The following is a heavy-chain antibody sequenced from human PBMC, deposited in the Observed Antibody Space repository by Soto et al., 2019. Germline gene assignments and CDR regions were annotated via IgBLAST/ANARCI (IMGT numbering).Heavy chain of an antibody. CDR3: ARGYDARLWFGPGAFDI. Sequence: SVKVSCKASGGTFSSYTISWVRQAPGQGLEWMGRIIPILGIANYAQKFQGRVTITADKSTSTAYMELSSLRSEDTAVYYCARGYDARLWFGPGAFDISGQGTTVTVS. CDR2: IIPILGIA. V-gene: IGHV1-69*02. J-gene: IGHJ3*02. D-gene: IGHD3-10*01. CDR1: GGTFSSYT.